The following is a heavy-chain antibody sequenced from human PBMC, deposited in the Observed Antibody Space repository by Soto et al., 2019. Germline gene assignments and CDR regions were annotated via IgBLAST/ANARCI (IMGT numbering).Heavy chain of an antibody. CDR1: GFPFTSSA. Sequence: ASERVSCQASGFPFTSSAVQWVRQARGQGLEWMGGIIPIFGTANYAQKFQGRVTITADESTSTAYMELSSLRSEDTAVYYCARDTWGRGPYYYGMDVWGQGTTVTVAS. CDR2: IIPIFGTA. CDR3: ARDTWGRGPYYYGMDV. J-gene: IGHJ6*02. D-gene: IGHD7-27*01. V-gene: IGHV1-69*13.